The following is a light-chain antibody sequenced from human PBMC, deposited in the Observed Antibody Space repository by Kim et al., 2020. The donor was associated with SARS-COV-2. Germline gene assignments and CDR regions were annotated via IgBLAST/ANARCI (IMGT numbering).Light chain of an antibody. J-gene: IGLJ3*02. V-gene: IGLV3-19*01. CDR1: SLRTYY. CDR2: GEN. CDR3: NSRDISGNHLV. Sequence: ALGQTVRFACQGDSLRTYYINWYQQKPGQAPVLVIHGENNRPSGIPDRVSGSRSGNTASLTITGAQAEDEADYYCNSRDISGNHLVFGGGTQLTVL.